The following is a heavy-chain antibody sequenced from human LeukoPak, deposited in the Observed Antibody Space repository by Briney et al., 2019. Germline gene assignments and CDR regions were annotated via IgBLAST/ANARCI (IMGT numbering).Heavy chain of an antibody. Sequence: PGGSLRLSCAASGFTFSSYGMHWVRQAPGKGLEWVAVIWYDGSNKYYADSVKGRFTISRDNSKNTLYLQMNSLRAEDTAVYYCATTGYRSGWYFDYWGQGTLVTVSS. CDR3: ATTGYRSGWYFDY. D-gene: IGHD6-19*01. J-gene: IGHJ4*02. CDR2: IWYDGSNK. V-gene: IGHV3-33*01. CDR1: GFTFSSYG.